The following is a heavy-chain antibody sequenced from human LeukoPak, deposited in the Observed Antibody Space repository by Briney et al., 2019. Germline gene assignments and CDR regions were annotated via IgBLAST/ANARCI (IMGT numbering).Heavy chain of an antibody. D-gene: IGHD3-3*01. V-gene: IGHV4-4*09. CDR2: IYTSGST. CDR1: GGSISSYY. J-gene: IGHJ6*03. Sequence: SETLSLTCTVSGGSISSYYWSWIRQPPGKGLEWIGYIYTSGSTNYNPSLKNRVTISVDTSKNQFSLKLSSVTAADTAVYYCARYYDFWSGYSRHYYYYMDVWGKGTTVTVSS. CDR3: ARYYDFWSGYSRHYYYYMDV.